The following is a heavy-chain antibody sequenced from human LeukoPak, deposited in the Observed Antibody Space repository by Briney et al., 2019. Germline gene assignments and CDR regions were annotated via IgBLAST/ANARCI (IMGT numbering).Heavy chain of an antibody. CDR1: GGTFSSYA. CDR2: IIPILGIA. CDR3: ARGRDGYNWGYYYYGMDV. D-gene: IGHD5-24*01. V-gene: IGHV1-69*04. Sequence: SVKVSCKASGGTFSSYAISWVRQAPGQGLEWMGRIIPILGIANYAQKFQGRVTITADKSTSTAYMELSSLRSEDTAVYYCARGRDGYNWGYYYYGMDVWGQGTTVTVS. J-gene: IGHJ6*02.